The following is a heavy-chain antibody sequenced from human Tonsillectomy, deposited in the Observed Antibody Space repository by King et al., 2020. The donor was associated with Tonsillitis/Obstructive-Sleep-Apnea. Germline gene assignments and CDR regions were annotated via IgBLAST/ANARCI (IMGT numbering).Heavy chain of an antibody. V-gene: IGHV3-9*01. Sequence: VQLVESGGGLVQPGRSLRLSCAASGFTFDDYAMYWVRQAPGKGLEWVSGISWNSGSIVYADSVKGRFTISRDNAKNSLYLQMNSLRAEYTAFYYCAKDLIIAESGTPGDCFDIWGQGTMVTVSS. D-gene: IGHD6-13*01. J-gene: IGHJ3*02. CDR3: AKDLIIAESGTPGDCFDI. CDR1: GFTFDDYA. CDR2: ISWNSGSI.